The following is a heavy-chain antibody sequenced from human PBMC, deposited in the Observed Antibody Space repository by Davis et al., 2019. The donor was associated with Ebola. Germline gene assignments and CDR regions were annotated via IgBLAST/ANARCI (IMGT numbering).Heavy chain of an antibody. CDR1: GYSIRSGYY. CDR3: ARHSSSGGWFDP. V-gene: IGHV4-61*05. CDR2: VYNSGST. J-gene: IGHJ5*02. D-gene: IGHD6-6*01. Sequence: SETLSLTCTVSGYSIRSGYYWGWIRQPPGKGLEWIGYVYNSGSTNYNPSLKSRVTISVDRSKNQFSLKLSSVTAADTAVYYCARHSSSGGWFDPWGQGTLVTVSS.